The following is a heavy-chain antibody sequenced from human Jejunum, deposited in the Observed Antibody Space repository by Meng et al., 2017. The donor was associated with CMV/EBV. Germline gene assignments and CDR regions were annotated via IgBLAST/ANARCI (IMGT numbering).Heavy chain of an antibody. V-gene: IGHV1-2*02. CDR1: GYTFHVYY. Sequence: KASGYTFHVYYIHWLRQAPGQGLEWMGWINPNKGATNYAQNFQGRLTLTSDTSISTAFMELSGLRSNDTAVYYCAKVESSSWYTDWGQGTLVTVSS. D-gene: IGHD2-2*02. CDR3: AKVESSSWYTD. CDR2: INPNKGAT. J-gene: IGHJ4*02.